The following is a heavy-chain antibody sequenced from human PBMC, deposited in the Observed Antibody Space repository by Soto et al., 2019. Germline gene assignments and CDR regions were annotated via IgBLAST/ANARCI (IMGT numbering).Heavy chain of an antibody. J-gene: IGHJ3*02. V-gene: IGHV1-3*01. Sequence: GASVKVSCKASGYTFTSYAMHWVRQAPGQRLEWMGWINAGNGNTKYSQKFQGRVTITRDTSASTAYMELSSLRSEDTAVYYCARVTRDGYNRAFDIWGQGTMVTVSS. CDR3: ARVTRDGYNRAFDI. D-gene: IGHD5-12*01. CDR1: GYTFTSYA. CDR2: INAGNGNT.